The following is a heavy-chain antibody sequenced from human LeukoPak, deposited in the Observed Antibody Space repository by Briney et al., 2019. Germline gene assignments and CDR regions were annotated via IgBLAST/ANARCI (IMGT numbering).Heavy chain of an antibody. CDR3: ARVFRFGGYYRGAFDI. V-gene: IGHV3-23*01. J-gene: IGHJ3*02. CDR1: GFTFSSYG. D-gene: IGHD3-3*01. Sequence: TGGSLRLSCAASGFTFSSYGMNWVRQAPEKGLEWVSAISDSGRSTYYADSVKGRFTISRDNSKNTLYLQMNSLRAEDTAVYYCARVFRFGGYYRGAFDIWGQGTMVTVSS. CDR2: ISDSGRST.